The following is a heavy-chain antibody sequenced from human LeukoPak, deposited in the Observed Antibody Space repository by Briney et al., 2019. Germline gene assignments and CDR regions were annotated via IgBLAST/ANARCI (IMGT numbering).Heavy chain of an antibody. V-gene: IGHV3-48*03. CDR2: ISSSGSTI. Sequence: PGGSLRLSCAASGFTFSSYEMNWVRQAPGKGLEWVSYISSSGSTIYYADSVKGRFTISIDNAKNSPYLQMNSLRAEDTAVYYCARDSGARRLYNWFDPWGQGTLVTVSS. J-gene: IGHJ5*02. CDR3: ARDSGARRLYNWFDP. CDR1: GFTFSSYE. D-gene: IGHD3-10*01.